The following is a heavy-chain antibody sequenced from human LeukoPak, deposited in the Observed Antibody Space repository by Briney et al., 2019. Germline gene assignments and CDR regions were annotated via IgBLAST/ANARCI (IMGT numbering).Heavy chain of an antibody. CDR1: GFTVSNNY. CDR2: ISGSGGST. D-gene: IGHD6-19*01. J-gene: IGHJ4*02. Sequence: GGSLRLSCAASGFTVSNNYMTWVRQAPGKGLKWVSSISGSGGSTYYADSVRGRFTISRDISKNMLYLQMNSLRAEDTAVYYCAKVLSVGGTGWYWGDFDYWGQGTLVTVSS. V-gene: IGHV3-23*01. CDR3: AKVLSVGGTGWYWGDFDY.